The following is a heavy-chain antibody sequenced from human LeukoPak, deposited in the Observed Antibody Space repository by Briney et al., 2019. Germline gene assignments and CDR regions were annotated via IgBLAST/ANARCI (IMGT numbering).Heavy chain of an antibody. CDR1: GFTVSSNY. D-gene: IGHD2-2*01. CDR3: ARALGYCSSTSCYPYYFDY. J-gene: IGHJ4*02. CDR2: IYSGGST. V-gene: IGHV3-53*01. Sequence: GGSLRLSCAASGFTVSSNYMSWVRQAPGEGLEWVSVIYSGGSTYYADSVKGRFTISRDNSKNTLYLQMNSLRAEDTAVYYCARALGYCSSTSCYPYYFDYWGQGTLVTVSS.